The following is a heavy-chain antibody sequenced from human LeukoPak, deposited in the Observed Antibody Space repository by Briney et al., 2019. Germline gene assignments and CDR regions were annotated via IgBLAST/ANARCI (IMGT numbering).Heavy chain of an antibody. CDR1: GFIFSDHW. D-gene: IGHD3-3*01. CDR3: VRERNNFWSGHHSIFDS. V-gene: IGHV3-74*01. Sequence: PGGSLRLSCAASGFIFSDHWMHWVRQAPGKGLVWLSRINNDGSSTIYADSVKGRFTISRDNAENTLFLEMSSLRVEDTAVYYCVRERNNFWSGHHSIFDSWGQGTLVTVSS. CDR2: INNDGSST. J-gene: IGHJ4*02.